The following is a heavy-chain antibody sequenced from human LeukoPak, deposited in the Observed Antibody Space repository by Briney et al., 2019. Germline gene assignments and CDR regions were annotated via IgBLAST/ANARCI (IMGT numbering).Heavy chain of an antibody. V-gene: IGHV3-23*01. CDR3: ATDRGWRTSGYYLYYFEY. CDR2: ISGSGGST. Sequence: GGSLRLSCAASAFTFSGSAMSWVRQAPGKGLEWVSAISGSGGSTYYPDSVKGRFTISRDNSKNSLYLQMSSLRAEDTAVYYCATDRGWRTSGYYLYYFEYWGQGTLVTFSS. CDR1: AFTFSGSA. J-gene: IGHJ4*02. D-gene: IGHD3-3*01.